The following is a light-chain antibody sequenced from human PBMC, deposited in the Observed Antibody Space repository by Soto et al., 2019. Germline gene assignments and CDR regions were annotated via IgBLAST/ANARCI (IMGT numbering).Light chain of an antibody. CDR2: DHN. V-gene: IGLV1-51*01. J-gene: IGLJ2*01. Sequence: QSVLTQPPSVSAAPGLKVTISCSGSISNIGVNYVSWYQQVPGTAPKLLIYDHNKRPSGIPDRFSGSTSGTSATLGITGLQTGDEGDYYCATWDSNLRAVVFGGGTKVTVL. CDR1: ISNIGVNY. CDR3: ATWDSNLRAVV.